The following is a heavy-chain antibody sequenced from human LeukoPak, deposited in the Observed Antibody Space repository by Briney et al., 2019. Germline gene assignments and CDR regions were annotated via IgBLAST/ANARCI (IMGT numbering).Heavy chain of an antibody. J-gene: IGHJ4*02. D-gene: IGHD4-23*01. V-gene: IGHV4-34*01. CDR2: INHSGST. Sequence: SETLSLTCDVYGGSFSGYYWSWIRQPPGKGLEWIGEINHSGSTNYNPSLKSRVTISVDTSKNQFSLKLSSVAAADTAVYYCARECQGVTTMGFDYWGQGTLVTVSS. CDR3: ARECQGVTTMGFDY. CDR1: GGSFSGYY.